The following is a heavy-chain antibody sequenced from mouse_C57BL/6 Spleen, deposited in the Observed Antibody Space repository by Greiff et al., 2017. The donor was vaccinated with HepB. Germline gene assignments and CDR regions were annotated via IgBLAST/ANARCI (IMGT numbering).Heavy chain of an antibody. CDR2: INPYNGGT. D-gene: IGHD1-1*01. Sequence: VQLQQSGPVLVKPGASVKMSCKASGYTFTDYYMNWVKQSHGKSLEWIGVINPYNGGTSYNQKFKGKATLTVDKSSSTAYMELNSLTSEDSAVYYCARHRGSSYAWFAYWGQGTLVTVSA. CDR1: GYTFTDYY. V-gene: IGHV1-19*01. CDR3: ARHRGSSYAWFAY. J-gene: IGHJ3*01.